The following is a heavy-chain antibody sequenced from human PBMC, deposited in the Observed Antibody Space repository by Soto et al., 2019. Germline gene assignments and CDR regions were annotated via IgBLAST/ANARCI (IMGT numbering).Heavy chain of an antibody. Sequence: ASVKVSCTASGYTFTNYGIHWVRQAPGQSLEWMGWINVYNGNTKYSQKFQDRVTFSRDTSASTAYMELSSLRAEDTAVYYCARDLLFHDSSGYYYAPWGQGTLVTVSS. CDR2: INVYNGNT. V-gene: IGHV1-3*01. J-gene: IGHJ5*02. D-gene: IGHD3-22*01. CDR1: GYTFTNYG. CDR3: ARDLLFHDSSGYYYAP.